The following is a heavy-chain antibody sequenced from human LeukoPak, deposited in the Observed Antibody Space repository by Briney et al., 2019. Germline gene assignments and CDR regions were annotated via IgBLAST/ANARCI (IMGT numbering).Heavy chain of an antibody. CDR1: GFTFSDYF. CDR2: MRGSGDTV. D-gene: IGHD6-13*01. CDR3: ARLGVITAAGTYDY. V-gene: IGHV3-11*01. J-gene: IGHJ4*02. Sequence: GGSLRLSCAASGFTFSDYFMTWIRQAPGNGLEWIAHMRGSGDTVSYAVSVRGRFTISRDNVKNSMYLQMNGLRVEDTAVYYCARLGVITAAGTYDYWGQGALVTVSS.